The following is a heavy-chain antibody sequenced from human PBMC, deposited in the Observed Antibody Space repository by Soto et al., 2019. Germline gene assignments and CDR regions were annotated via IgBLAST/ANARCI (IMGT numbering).Heavy chain of an antibody. V-gene: IGHV3-23*01. CDR2: VGGSGTST. J-gene: IGHJ4*02. CDR1: GFTFSSYA. CDR3: AKVRSGYYYDYFDY. Sequence: EVQLLESGGGLVQPGGSLRLSCAASGFTFSSYAMSWVRQAPGKGLEWVSAVGGSGTSTYYADSVKGRFTISRDNSKNTLYLQMNSLRAEDTAVYYCAKVRSGYYYDYFDYWGQGTLVTVSS. D-gene: IGHD3-22*01.